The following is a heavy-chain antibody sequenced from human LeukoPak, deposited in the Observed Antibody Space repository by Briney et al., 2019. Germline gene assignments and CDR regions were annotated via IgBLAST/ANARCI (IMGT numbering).Heavy chain of an antibody. V-gene: IGHV3-23*01. J-gene: IGHJ4*02. CDR2: ISGSGGST. CDR1: GFTFSSYA. CDR3: AKDLASGPYPDY. Sequence: GSLRLSCAASGFTFSSYAMSWVRQAPGKGLEWVSVISGSGGSTYYADSVKGRFTISRDNSKNTLYLQMNSLRAEDTAVYYCAKDLASGPYPDYWGQGTLVTVSS. D-gene: IGHD6-13*01.